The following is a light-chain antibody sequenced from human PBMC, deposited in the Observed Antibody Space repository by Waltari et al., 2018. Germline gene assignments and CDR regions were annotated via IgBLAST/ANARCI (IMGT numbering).Light chain of an antibody. CDR1: PGSVSSTSY. V-gene: IGLV8-61*01. CDR3: SLYMGSGIWV. Sequence: QTVVTQEPSLSVSPGGPVTLTCAFSPGSVSSTSYPTWYQQTPGRPPRTLIYKGYSRSSGVPDRFSGSIFGNKAVLTITGAQADDECDYYCSLYMGSGIWVFGGGTKLTVL. CDR2: KGY. J-gene: IGLJ3*02.